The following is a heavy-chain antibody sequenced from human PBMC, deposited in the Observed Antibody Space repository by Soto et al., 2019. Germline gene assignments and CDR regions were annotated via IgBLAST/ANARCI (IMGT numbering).Heavy chain of an antibody. CDR3: GSLFSDGYNYFDY. J-gene: IGHJ4*02. D-gene: IGHD5-12*01. Sequence: CGCRRLSCAASGFTVSSNYMSWVRQAPGKGLEWVSVIYSGGSTYYADSVKGRFTISRDNSKNTLYLQMNSLRPEDTAVYYCGSLFSDGYNYFDYWGQGTLVTVSS. CDR2: IYSGGST. CDR1: GFTVSSNY. V-gene: IGHV3-53*01.